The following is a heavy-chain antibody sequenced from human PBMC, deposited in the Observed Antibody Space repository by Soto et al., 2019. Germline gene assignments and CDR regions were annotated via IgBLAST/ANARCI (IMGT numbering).Heavy chain of an antibody. CDR3: ARDGPYSSSSLRWFDP. CDR1: GGSISSYY. CDR2: IYYSGST. V-gene: IGHV4-59*01. J-gene: IGHJ5*02. D-gene: IGHD6-6*01. Sequence: SETLSLTCTVSGGSISSYYWSWIRQPPGKGLEWIGYIYYSGSTNYNPSLKSRVTISVDTSKNQFSLKLSSVTAADTAVYYCARDGPYSSSSLRWFDPWGQGTLVTVSS.